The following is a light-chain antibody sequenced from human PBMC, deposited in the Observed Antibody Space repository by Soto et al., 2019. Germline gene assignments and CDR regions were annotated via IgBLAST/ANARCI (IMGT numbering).Light chain of an antibody. CDR2: EVS. V-gene: IGLV2-14*01. Sequence: QSALTQPASVSGSPGQSITISCTGASSDVGGYNYVSWYQQHPGKAPKLMIYEVSNRPSGVSNRFSGSKSGNTASLTISGLQAEDEADYYCSSYTSSTTRGFGGGTKPPS. CDR3: SSYTSSTTRG. CDR1: SSDVGGYNY. J-gene: IGLJ2*01.